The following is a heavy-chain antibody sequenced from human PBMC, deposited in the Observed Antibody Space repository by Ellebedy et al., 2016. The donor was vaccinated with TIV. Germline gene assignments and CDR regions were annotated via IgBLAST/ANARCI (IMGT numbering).Heavy chain of an antibody. J-gene: IGHJ4*02. V-gene: IGHV3-74*01. CDR1: RFAFRGYW. D-gene: IGHD4-23*01. Sequence: GESLKISCEVSRFAFRGYWMHWVRQAPRKGLVCVSRITTDAESYADSVKGRFTVTRDHAKKTVYLQMNSLRAEDTAVYYCARDGGYGGNSGFDYWGQGTLVTVSS. CDR3: ARDGGYGGNSGFDY. CDR2: ITTDAE.